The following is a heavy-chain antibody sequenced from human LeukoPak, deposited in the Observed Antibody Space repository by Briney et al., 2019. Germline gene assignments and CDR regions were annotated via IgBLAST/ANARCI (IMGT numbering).Heavy chain of an antibody. Sequence: GESLKISCKGSGYSFTSYWIGWVRQMPGKGLERMGIIYPGDSDTRYSPSFQGQVTISADKSISTAYLQWSSLKASDTAMYYCARGPYYDSSGYPERWFDPWGRGTLVTVSS. V-gene: IGHV5-51*01. D-gene: IGHD3-22*01. CDR2: IYPGDSDT. CDR3: ARGPYYDSSGYPERWFDP. J-gene: IGHJ5*02. CDR1: GYSFTSYW.